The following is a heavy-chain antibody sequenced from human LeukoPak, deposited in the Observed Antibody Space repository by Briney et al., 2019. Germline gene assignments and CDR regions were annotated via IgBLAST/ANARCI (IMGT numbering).Heavy chain of an antibody. D-gene: IGHD6-13*01. V-gene: IGHV3-21*01. J-gene: IGHJ5*02. CDR1: GFTFSSYS. Sequence: GGSLRLSCAASGFTFSSYSMNWVRQAPGKGLEWVSSISSSSSYIYYADSVKSRFTISRDNAKNSLYLQMNSLRAEDTAVYYCARDQRGAAGTGTFDPWGQGTLVTVSS. CDR2: ISSSSSYI. CDR3: ARDQRGAAGTGTFDP.